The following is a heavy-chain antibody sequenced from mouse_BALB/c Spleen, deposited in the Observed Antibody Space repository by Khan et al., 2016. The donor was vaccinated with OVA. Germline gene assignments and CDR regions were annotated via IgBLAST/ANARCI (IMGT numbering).Heavy chain of an antibody. V-gene: IGHV1-77*01. J-gene: IGHJ3*01. CDR1: GYTFTDYY. CDR3: TRSGIGSFAF. Sequence: QVQLQQSGAELVRPGASVKLSCKASGYTFTDYYINWVKQRTGKGLEWIGDIYPGNGNTYYNENFKGKATLTADKSSSTAFMHLSSLTSEDSAVYFCTRSGIGSFAFWGQGTLVTVSA. CDR2: IYPGNGNT. D-gene: IGHD2-14*01.